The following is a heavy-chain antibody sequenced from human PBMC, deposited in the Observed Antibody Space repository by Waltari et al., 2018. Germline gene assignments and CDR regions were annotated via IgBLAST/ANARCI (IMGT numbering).Heavy chain of an antibody. D-gene: IGHD4-4*01. V-gene: IGHV1-69*06. CDR2: IIPLFGTV. J-gene: IGHJ4*02. CDR3: ARDRDSNSYLRIFES. CDR1: GDTLSGYA. Sequence: QVQLVQSGAEVKKPGSSVKVSCRPSGDTLSGYAVSWVRQAPGQGLEWMGGIIPLFGTVKYAQKFQGRVTITADSSTGSAYVALSSLTSNDTAVYFCARDRDSNSYLRIFESWGQGTLVTVSS.